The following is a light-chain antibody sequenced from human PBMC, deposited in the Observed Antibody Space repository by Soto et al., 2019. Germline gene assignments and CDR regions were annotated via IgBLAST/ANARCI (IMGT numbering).Light chain of an antibody. Sequence: QSVLTQPPSVSGAPGQRVTISCTGSSSNIGAGYDVHWYQQLPGAAPKLLIYGNSNRPAGVPDRFSGSTSGTSASLAITGLQAEDEADYYCQSYDTSLNVELFGGRTQLTVL. CDR2: GNS. V-gene: IGLV1-40*01. CDR3: QSYDTSLNVEL. J-gene: IGLJ2*01. CDR1: SSNIGAGYD.